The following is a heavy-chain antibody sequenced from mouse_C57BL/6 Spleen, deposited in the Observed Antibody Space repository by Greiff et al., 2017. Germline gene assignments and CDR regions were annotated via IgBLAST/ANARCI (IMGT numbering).Heavy chain of an antibody. Sequence: VQLQQPGAELVMPGASVKLSCKASGYTFTSYWMHWVKQRPGQGLEWIGEIDPSDSYTNYNQKFKGKSTLTVDKSSSTAYMQLSSLTSEDSAVYYCARWVTGTGFDYWGQGTTLTVSS. J-gene: IGHJ2*01. CDR1: GYTFTSYW. V-gene: IGHV1-69*01. D-gene: IGHD4-1*01. CDR2: IDPSDSYT. CDR3: ARWVTGTGFDY.